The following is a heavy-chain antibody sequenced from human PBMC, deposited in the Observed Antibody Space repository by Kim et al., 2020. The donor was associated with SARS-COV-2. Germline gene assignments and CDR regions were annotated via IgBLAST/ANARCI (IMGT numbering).Heavy chain of an antibody. J-gene: IGHJ6*02. CDR3: AREESIVGATRLNYYYYGMDV. CDR1: GYTFTSYG. V-gene: IGHV1-18*01. CDR2: ISAYNGNT. D-gene: IGHD1-26*01. Sequence: ASVKVSCKASGYTFTSYGISWVRQAPGQGLEWMGWISAYNGNTNYAQKLQGRVTMTTDTSTSTAYMELRSLRSDDTAVYYCAREESIVGATRLNYYYYGMDVWGQGTTVTVSS.